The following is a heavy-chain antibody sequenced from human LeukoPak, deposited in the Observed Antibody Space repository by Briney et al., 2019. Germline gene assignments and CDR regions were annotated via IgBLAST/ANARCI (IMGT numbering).Heavy chain of an antibody. V-gene: IGHV4-30-4*08. CDR1: GGSISSGDYY. CDR2: IYYSGST. CDR3: AAHDILTGYYIF. D-gene: IGHD3-9*01. Sequence: QTLSLTCTVSGGSISSGDYYWSWIRQPPGKGLEWIGYIYYSGSTYYNPSLKSRVTISVDTSKNQFSLKLSSVTAADTAVYYCAAHDILTGYYIFWGQGTLVTVSS. J-gene: IGHJ4*02.